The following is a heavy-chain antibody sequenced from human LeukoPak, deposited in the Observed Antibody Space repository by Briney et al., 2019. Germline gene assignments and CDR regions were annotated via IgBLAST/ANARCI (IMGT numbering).Heavy chain of an antibody. CDR3: ARDIYGSGHGWFDT. CDR1: HVSISTYY. V-gene: IGHV4-59*01. D-gene: IGHD3-10*01. Sequence: SETLSLTCTVSHVSISTYYWSWIRPPPGKGLEWMGYIHYSGSTNYNPSLKSRVTISVDTSKRQLSLMLRSVTAADTAVYYCARDIYGSGHGWFDTWGQGRLVTVS. J-gene: IGHJ5*02. CDR2: IHYSGST.